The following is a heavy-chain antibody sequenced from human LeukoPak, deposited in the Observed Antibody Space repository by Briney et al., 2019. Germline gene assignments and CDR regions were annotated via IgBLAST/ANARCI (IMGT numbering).Heavy chain of an antibody. D-gene: IGHD1-26*01. CDR1: GYTFTGYY. J-gene: IGHJ6*03. V-gene: IGHV1-2*02. CDR3: ARDMGELGDYYYYYMDV. CDR2: INPNSGGT. Sequence: ASVKVSCKASGYTFTGYYMHWVRQAPGQGLEWMGWINPNSGGTNYAQKFQGRVTMTRDTSISTAYMELSRLRSDDTAVYYCARDMGELGDYYYYYMDVWGKGTTVTISS.